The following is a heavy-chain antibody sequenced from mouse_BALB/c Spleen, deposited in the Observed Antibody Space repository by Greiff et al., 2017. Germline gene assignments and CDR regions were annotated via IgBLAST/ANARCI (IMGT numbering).Heavy chain of an antibody. Sequence: VQLQQSGAELVKPGASVKLSCTASGFNIKDTYMHWVKQRPEQGLEWIGRIDPANGNTKYDPKFQGKATITADTSSNTAYLQLSSLTSEDTAVYYCALLLRSHYYAMDYWGQGTSVTVSA. J-gene: IGHJ4*01. CDR3: ALLLRSHYYAMDY. CDR2: IDPANGNT. D-gene: IGHD1-1*01. V-gene: IGHV14-3*02. CDR1: GFNIKDTY.